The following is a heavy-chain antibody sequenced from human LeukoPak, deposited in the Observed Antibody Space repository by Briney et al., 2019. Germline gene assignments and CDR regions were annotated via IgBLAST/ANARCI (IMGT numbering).Heavy chain of an antibody. D-gene: IGHD3-10*01. CDR1: GFTFSDYY. CDR3: ARHGADVLLWFGESGYGMDV. J-gene: IGHJ6*04. Sequence: GGSLRLSCAASGFTFSDYYMSWIRQAPGKGLEWVSYISSSSSYTNYADSVKGRFTISRDNAKNSLYLQMNSLRAEDTAVYYCARHGADVLLWFGESGYGMDVWGKGTTVTVSS. V-gene: IGHV3-11*06. CDR2: ISSSSSYT.